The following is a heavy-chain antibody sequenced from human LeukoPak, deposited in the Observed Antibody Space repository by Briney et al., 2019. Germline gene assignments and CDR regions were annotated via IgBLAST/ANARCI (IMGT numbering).Heavy chain of an antibody. V-gene: IGHV4-34*01. CDR2: INHSGST. CDR3: ASSILGYCSGGXCYPHY. J-gene: IGHJ4*02. D-gene: IGHD2-15*01. CDR1: GGSFSGYY. Sequence: PSETLSLTCAVYGGSFSGYYWSWIRQPPGKWLEWIGEINHSGSTNYNPSLKSRVTISVDASKNQFSLKLSSVTAADTAVYYCASSILGYCSGGXCYPHYWGQGTLVTVSS.